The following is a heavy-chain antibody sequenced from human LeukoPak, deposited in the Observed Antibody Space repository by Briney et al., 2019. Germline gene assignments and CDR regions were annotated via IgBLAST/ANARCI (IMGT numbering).Heavy chain of an antibody. CDR1: GGHIDSVY. J-gene: IGHJ4*02. V-gene: IGHV4-4*08. CDR2: IDNSGST. D-gene: IGHD6-19*01. Sequence: SETLSLTCSVSGGHIDSVYWNWVRQPPGKGLEWVGYIDNSGSTNYNPSLQSRITMSRDTSKKQFSLKLTSVTAADTAMYYCASGAGWLIDYWGQGTLVSVSS. CDR3: ASGAGWLIDY.